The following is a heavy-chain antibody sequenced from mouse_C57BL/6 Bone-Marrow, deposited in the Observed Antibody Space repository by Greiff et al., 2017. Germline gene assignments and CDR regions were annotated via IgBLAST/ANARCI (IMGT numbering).Heavy chain of an antibody. CDR2: IDPSDSYT. D-gene: IGHD1-1*01. V-gene: IGHV1-50*01. CDR1: GYTFTSYW. Sequence: QVQLQQPGAELVKPGASVKLSCKASGYTFTSYWMQWVKQRPGQGLEWIGEIDPSDSYTNYNQKFKGKATLTVDTSSSTAYMQLSSLTSEDSAVYYGAREFCYGAWFAYWGQGTLVTVSA. CDR3: AREFCYGAWFAY. J-gene: IGHJ3*01.